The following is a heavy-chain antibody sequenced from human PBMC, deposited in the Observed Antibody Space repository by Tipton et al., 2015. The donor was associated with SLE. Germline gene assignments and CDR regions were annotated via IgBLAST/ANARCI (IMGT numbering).Heavy chain of an antibody. J-gene: IGHJ4*02. CDR3: ARVGSSFDY. Sequence: TLSLTCAVYGGSFSGYYWSWIRQPPGKGLEWIGYIYYSGSTNYNPSLKSRVTISVDTSKNQFSLKLSSVTAADTAVYYCARVGSSFDYWGQGTLVTVSS. CDR2: IYYSGST. D-gene: IGHD3-10*01. V-gene: IGHV4-59*01. CDR1: GGSFSGYY.